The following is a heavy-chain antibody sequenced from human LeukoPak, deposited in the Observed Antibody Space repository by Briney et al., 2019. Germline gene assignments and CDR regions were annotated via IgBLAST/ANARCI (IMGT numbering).Heavy chain of an antibody. CDR3: ARGRTYGDYVGRYFDY. CDR2: INPNSGGT. CDR1: GYTFTGYY. V-gene: IGHV1-2*02. Sequence: ASVKVSCKASGYTFTGYYMHWVRQAPGRGLEWMGWINPNSGGTNYAQKFQGRVTMTRDTSISTAYMELSRLRSDDTAVYYCARGRTYGDYVGRYFDYWGQGTLVTVSS. D-gene: IGHD4-17*01. J-gene: IGHJ4*02.